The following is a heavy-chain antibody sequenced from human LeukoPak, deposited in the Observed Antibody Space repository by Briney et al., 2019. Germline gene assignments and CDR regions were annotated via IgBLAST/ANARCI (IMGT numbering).Heavy chain of an antibody. CDR1: GGSVSSSY. V-gene: IGHV4-59*02. J-gene: IGHJ4*02. CDR2: IYDSGST. CDR3: ARGDAPDY. Sequence: PSETLSLTCTVSGGSVSSSYWSWIRQPPGKGLEWIGYIYDSGSTNYNPSLKSRVTISVDTSKNQFSLKLSFVAAADTAVYYCARGDAPDYWGQGTLVTASS.